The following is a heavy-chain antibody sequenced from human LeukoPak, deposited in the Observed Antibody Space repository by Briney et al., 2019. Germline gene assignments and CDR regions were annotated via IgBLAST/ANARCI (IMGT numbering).Heavy chain of an antibody. D-gene: IGHD5-12*01. CDR1: GFTFSSYS. J-gene: IGHJ4*02. V-gene: IGHV3-21*01. Sequence: GGSLRLSCAASGFTFSSYSMNWVRQAPGKGLEWVSSISSSSSYIYYADSVKGRFTISRDNAKNSLYLQMNSLRAEDTAVYHCARDHGDSGYDFDYWGQGTLVTVSS. CDR3: ARDHGDSGYDFDY. CDR2: ISSSSSYI.